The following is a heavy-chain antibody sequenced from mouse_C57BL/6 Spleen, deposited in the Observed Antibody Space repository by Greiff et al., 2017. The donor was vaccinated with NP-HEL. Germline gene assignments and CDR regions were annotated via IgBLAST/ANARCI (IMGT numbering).Heavy chain of an antibody. CDR1: GFTFSDYG. CDR3: ARGYYGSSLAY. CDR2: ISSGSSTI. J-gene: IGHJ3*01. Sequence: VQLKESGGGLVKPGGSLKLSCAASGFTFSDYGMHWVRQAPEKGLEWVAYISSGSSTIHYADTVKGRFTISRDNAKNTLFLQMTSLRSEDTAMYYCARGYYGSSLAYWGQGTLVTVSA. D-gene: IGHD1-1*01. V-gene: IGHV5-17*01.